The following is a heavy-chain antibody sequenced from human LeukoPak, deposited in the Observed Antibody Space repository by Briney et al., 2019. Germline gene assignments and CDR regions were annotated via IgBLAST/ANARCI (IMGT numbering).Heavy chain of an antibody. Sequence: GESLKISCKASGYSFTTYWIGWVRQVPGKGLEWVGIIYPADSTAKYSPSFQGQVTISADKSISTAYLQWSSLKASDTAMYYCARGGESDSSGWYYSFDYWGQGTLVTVSS. CDR3: ARGGESDSSGWYYSFDY. J-gene: IGHJ4*02. D-gene: IGHD6-19*01. CDR2: IYPADSTA. V-gene: IGHV5-51*01. CDR1: GYSFTTYW.